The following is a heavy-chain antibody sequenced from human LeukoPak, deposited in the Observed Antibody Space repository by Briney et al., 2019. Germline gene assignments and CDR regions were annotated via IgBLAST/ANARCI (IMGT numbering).Heavy chain of an antibody. Sequence: ASVKVSCKASGFTFTSSAVQWVRQARGQRLEWMGWISAYNGNTNYAQKLQGRVTMTTDTSTSTAYMELRSLRSDDTAVYYCARAEYCSGGSCYSRWFDPWGQGTLVTVSS. J-gene: IGHJ5*02. D-gene: IGHD2-15*01. CDR2: ISAYNGNT. CDR3: ARAEYCSGGSCYSRWFDP. CDR1: GFTFTSSA. V-gene: IGHV1-18*01.